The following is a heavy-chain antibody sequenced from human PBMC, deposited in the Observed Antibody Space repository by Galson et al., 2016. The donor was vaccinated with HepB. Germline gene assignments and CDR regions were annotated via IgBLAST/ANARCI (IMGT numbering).Heavy chain of an antibody. CDR3: ARARSVGLGKWTWYVDR. J-gene: IGHJ2*01. V-gene: IGHV3-13*01. Sequence: SLRLSCAASGSTFSTGDLHWVRQATGKGLEWVSAIGLAGDTYYLDSVRGRFTISRENVRNSLYLQTTSLRAGDTAVYYCARARSVGLGKWTWYVDRWGRGTLVTVSS. CDR1: GSTFSTGD. CDR2: IGLAGDT. D-gene: IGHD3-16*01.